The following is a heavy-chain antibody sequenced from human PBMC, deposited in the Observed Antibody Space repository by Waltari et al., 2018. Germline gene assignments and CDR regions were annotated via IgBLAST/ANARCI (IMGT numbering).Heavy chain of an antibody. V-gene: IGHV1-2*06. CDR2: INPNSGGT. D-gene: IGHD6-6*01. CDR1: GYTFTGYY. CDR3: ARDPLEQLVVVDY. Sequence: QVQLVQSGAEVKQPGASVTVSCKASGYTFTGYYMHWVRRAPGQGLEWMGRINPNSGGTNYAQKLQGRVTMTRDTSISTAYMELSRLISDDTAVYYCARDPLEQLVVVDYWGQGTLVTVSS. J-gene: IGHJ4*02.